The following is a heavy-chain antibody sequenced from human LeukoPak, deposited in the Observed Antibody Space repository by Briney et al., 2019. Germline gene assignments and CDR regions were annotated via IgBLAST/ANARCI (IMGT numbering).Heavy chain of an antibody. CDR1: GGTFSSYA. CDR3: ARATDILTGYYNNHFDY. V-gene: IGHV1-69*13. J-gene: IGHJ4*02. CDR2: IIPIFGTA. Sequence: ASVKVSCKASGGTFSSYAISWVRQAPGQGLEWMGGIIPIFGTANYAQKFQGRVTITADESTTTAYMELSSLRSEDTAMYYCARATDILTGYYNNHFDYWGQGTLVTVSS. D-gene: IGHD3-9*01.